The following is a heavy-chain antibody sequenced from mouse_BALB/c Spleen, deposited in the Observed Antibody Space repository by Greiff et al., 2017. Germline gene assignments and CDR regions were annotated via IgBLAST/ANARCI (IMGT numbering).Heavy chain of an antibody. CDR2: IDPENGDT. J-gene: IGHJ4*01. V-gene: IGHV14-4*02. Sequence: EVQLQQSGAELVRSGASVKLSCTASGFNIKDYYMHWVKQRPEQGLEWIGWIDPENGDTEYAPKFQGKATMTADTSSNTAYLQLSSLTSEDTAVYYCNAGGRYAMDYWGQGTSVTVSS. CDR3: NAGGRYAMDY. CDR1: GFNIKDYY.